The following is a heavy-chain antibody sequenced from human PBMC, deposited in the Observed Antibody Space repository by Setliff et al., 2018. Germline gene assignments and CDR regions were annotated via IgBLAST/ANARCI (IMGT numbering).Heavy chain of an antibody. CDR1: GFTFSTYR. CDR3: ARDPGYSSSSAAFDI. CDR2: IWDDGGNK. J-gene: IGHJ3*02. D-gene: IGHD6-6*01. V-gene: IGHV3-33*08. Sequence: PGGSLRLSCAASGFTFSTYRMHWVRQAPGKGLEWVAVIWDDGGNKYHADSVKGRFTISRDNSKNTLYLQMNSLRAEDTVVYYCARDPGYSSSSAAFDIWGQGTMVTVSS.